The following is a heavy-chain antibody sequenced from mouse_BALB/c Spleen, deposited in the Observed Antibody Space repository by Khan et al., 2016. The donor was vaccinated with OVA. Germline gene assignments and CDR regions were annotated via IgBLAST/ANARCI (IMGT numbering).Heavy chain of an antibody. CDR2: IWSDGTT. V-gene: IGHV2-6-1*01. CDR3: ARQPYDHYYIMDY. J-gene: IGHJ4*01. Sequence: QVQLKQSGPGLVAPSQSLSITCTISGFSLANYGVHWVRQPPGKGLEWLVVIWSDGTTTYNSALKSILSISRDTSKSQVFLKMNSRQTDYTAMYYCARQPYDHYYIMDYWGQGTSVTVSS. CDR1: GFSLANYG. D-gene: IGHD1-1*01.